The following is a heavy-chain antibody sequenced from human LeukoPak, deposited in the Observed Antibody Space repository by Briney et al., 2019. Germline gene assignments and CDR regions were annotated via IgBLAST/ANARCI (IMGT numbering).Heavy chain of an antibody. V-gene: IGHV3-23*01. CDR1: GFTFSNYA. CDR2: ISGSGGST. Sequence: PGGSLRLSCAASGFTFSNYAMTWVRQAPGKGLEWVSAISGSGGSTYYRDSVKGRFTISRDNSKNTLYLQMNSLRAEDTAVYYCAKGHLLWGLYYFDYWGQGTLVTVSS. CDR3: AKGHLLWGLYYFDY. D-gene: IGHD2-21*01. J-gene: IGHJ4*02.